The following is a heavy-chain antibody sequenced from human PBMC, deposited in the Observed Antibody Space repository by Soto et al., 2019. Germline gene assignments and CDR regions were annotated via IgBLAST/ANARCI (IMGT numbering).Heavy chain of an antibody. J-gene: IGHJ3*02. CDR2: ISGSGGST. CDR3: AKDLPYLEQQLVLDAFDI. D-gene: IGHD6-13*01. CDR1: GFTFSSYA. V-gene: IGHV3-23*01. Sequence: GGSLRLSCAASGFTFSSYAMSWVRQPPGKGLEWVSAISGSGGSTYYADSVKGRFTISRDNSKNTLYLQMNSLRAEDTAVYYCAKDLPYLEQQLVLDAFDIWGQGTMVTVSS.